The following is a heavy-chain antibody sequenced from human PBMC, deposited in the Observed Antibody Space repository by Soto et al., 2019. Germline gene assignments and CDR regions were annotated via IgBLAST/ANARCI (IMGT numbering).Heavy chain of an antibody. D-gene: IGHD6-6*01. CDR1: GGTFSSYA. V-gene: IGHV1-69*13. Sequence: GASVKVSCKASGGTFSSYAISWVRQAPGQGLEWMGGIIPIFGTANYAQKFQGRVTITADESTSTAYMELSSLRSEDTAVYYCARDPHPYSSSNRWFYYYYYYGMDVWGQGTTVTVSS. J-gene: IGHJ6*02. CDR3: ARDPHPYSSSNRWFYYYYYYGMDV. CDR2: IIPIFGTA.